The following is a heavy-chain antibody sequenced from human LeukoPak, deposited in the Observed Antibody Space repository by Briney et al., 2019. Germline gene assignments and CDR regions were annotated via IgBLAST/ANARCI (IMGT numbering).Heavy chain of an antibody. CDR2: IYTTGTT. CDR3: ARDKGDYGDYYWFDP. J-gene: IGHJ5*02. D-gene: IGHD4-17*01. Sequence: PSETLSLTCTVSVGSITSGSYYWSWSRRADRKGLEWLGRIYTTGTTNYNPSLKSRVTISVDTSKNQFSLKLSSVTAADTAVYYCARDKGDYGDYYWFDPWGQGTLVTVSS. CDR1: VGSITSGSYY. V-gene: IGHV4-61*02.